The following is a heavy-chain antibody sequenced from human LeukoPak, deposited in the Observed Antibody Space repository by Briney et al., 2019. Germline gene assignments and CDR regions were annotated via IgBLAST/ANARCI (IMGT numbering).Heavy chain of an antibody. CDR2: ISGSGGST. V-gene: IGHV3-23*01. CDR1: GFTFSSYA. J-gene: IGHJ4*02. Sequence: GGSLSLSCAASGFTFSSYAVSWVRQAPGKGLEWVSSISGSGGSTYSADSVKGRFTISRDNSKNTLYLQMNSLRAEDTALYYCAKDRSCTNDICHGDFDYWGQGTLVTVSS. D-gene: IGHD2-8*01. CDR3: AKDRSCTNDICHGDFDY.